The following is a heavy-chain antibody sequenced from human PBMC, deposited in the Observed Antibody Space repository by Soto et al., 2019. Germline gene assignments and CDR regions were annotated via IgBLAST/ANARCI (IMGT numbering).Heavy chain of an antibody. D-gene: IGHD6-13*01. CDR1: GYSFTSYW. Sequence: PGESLKISCKGSGYSFTSYWIGWVRQMPGKGLEWMGIIYPGDSDTRYSPSFQGQVTISADKSISTAYLQWSSLKASDTAMYYCARRNSIAAAGGGLYYYYGMDVWGQGTTVTVS. CDR3: ARRNSIAAAGGGLYYYYGMDV. V-gene: IGHV5-51*01. CDR2: IYPGDSDT. J-gene: IGHJ6*02.